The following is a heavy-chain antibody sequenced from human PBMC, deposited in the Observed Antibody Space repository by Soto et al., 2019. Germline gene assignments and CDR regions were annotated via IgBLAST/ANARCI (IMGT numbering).Heavy chain of an antibody. D-gene: IGHD4-17*01. V-gene: IGHV4-59*01. CDR3: ARVYGGSDY. CDR1: GGSISSYY. CDR2: IYCSGST. Sequence: SETLSLTCTVSGGSISSYYWSWIRQPPGKGLEWIGYIYCSGSTNYNPSLKSRVTISVDTSKNQFSLKLSSVTAADTAVYYCARVYGGSDYWGKGTRVTVPQ. J-gene: IGHJ4*02.